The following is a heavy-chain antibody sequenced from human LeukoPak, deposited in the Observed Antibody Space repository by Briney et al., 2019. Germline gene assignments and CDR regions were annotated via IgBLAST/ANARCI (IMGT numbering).Heavy chain of an antibody. D-gene: IGHD5/OR15-5a*01. CDR1: GYTFTSYY. CDR2: INPSGGST. V-gene: IGHV1-46*01. CDR3: ATLVSTRYYFDY. J-gene: IGHJ4*02. Sequence: ASVKVSCKASGYTFTSYYMHWVRQAPGQGLEWMGIINPSGGSTSYAQKFQGRVTMTRDMSTSTVYMGLSSLRSEDTAVYFCATLVSTRYYFDYWGQGTLVTVSS.